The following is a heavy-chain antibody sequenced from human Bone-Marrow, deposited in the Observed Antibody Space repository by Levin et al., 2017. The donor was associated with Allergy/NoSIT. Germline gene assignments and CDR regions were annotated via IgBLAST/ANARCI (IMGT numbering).Heavy chain of an antibody. V-gene: IGHV4-4*02. D-gene: IGHD1-1*01. CDR1: GGSISCSNW. CDR2: IYHNGNP. J-gene: IGHJ5*01. Sequence: SQTLSLTCAVSGGSISCSNWWSWVRQPPGKGLEWIGEIYHNGNPNYNPSLKSRVTISVDKSKNQFSLKLSSVTAADTAVYYCARKPTTTDWFESWGQGTLVTVSS. CDR3: ARKPTTTDWFES.